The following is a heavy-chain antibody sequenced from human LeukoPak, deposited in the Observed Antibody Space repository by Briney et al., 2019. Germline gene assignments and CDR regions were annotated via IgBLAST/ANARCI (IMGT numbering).Heavy chain of an antibody. CDR2: IYYSGST. V-gene: IGHV4-59*01. J-gene: IGHJ1*01. CDR3: ARVAAAGTGELH. Sequence: KPSETLSLTCTVSGVSISSYYWSWIRQPPGKGLEWIGYIYYSGSTNYNPSLKSRVTISVDTSKNQFSLKLSSVTAADTAVYYCARVAAAGTGELHWGQGTLVTVSS. CDR1: GVSISSYY. D-gene: IGHD6-13*01.